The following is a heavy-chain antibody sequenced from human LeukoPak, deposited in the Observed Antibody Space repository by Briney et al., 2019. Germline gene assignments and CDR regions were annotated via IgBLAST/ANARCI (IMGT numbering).Heavy chain of an antibody. CDR3: ARSDNMERTRTLWFGESFNWFDP. J-gene: IGHJ5*02. CDR2: INPSGGST. V-gene: IGHV1-46*01. Sequence: ASVKVSCKASGYTFTTYYMHWVRQAPGQGLEWMGIINPSGGSTSYAQKFQGRVTMTRDTSTSTVYMELSSLRSEDTAAYYCARSDNMERTRTLWFGESFNWFDPWGQGTLVTVSS. CDR1: GYTFTTYY. D-gene: IGHD3-10*01.